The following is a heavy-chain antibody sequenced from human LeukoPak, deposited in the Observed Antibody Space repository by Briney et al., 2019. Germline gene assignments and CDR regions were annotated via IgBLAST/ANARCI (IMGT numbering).Heavy chain of an antibody. J-gene: IGHJ4*01. CDR3: ASYGDYALDY. Sequence: SETLSLTCTVSGGSISSGDYYWSWIRQPPGKGLEWIGYIYCSGSTYYNPSLKSRVTISVDTSKNQFSLKLSSVTAADTAVYYCASYGDYALDYWGQGTLVTVSS. CDR1: GGSISSGDYY. CDR2: IYCSGST. D-gene: IGHD4-17*01. V-gene: IGHV4-30-4*08.